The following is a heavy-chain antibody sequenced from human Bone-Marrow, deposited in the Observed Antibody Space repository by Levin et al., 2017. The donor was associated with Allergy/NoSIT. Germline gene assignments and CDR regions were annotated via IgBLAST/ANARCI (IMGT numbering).Heavy chain of an antibody. CDR1: GFTFSSYG. CDR2: ISYDGSNK. Sequence: GGSLRLSCAASGFTFSSYGMHWVRQAPGKGLEWVAVISYDGSNKYYADSVKGRFTISRDNSKNTLYLQMNSLRAEDTAVYYCAKIVVPAAIPLYYYYGMDVWGQGTTVTVSS. V-gene: IGHV3-30*18. J-gene: IGHJ6*02. CDR3: AKIVVPAAIPLYYYYGMDV. D-gene: IGHD2-2*02.